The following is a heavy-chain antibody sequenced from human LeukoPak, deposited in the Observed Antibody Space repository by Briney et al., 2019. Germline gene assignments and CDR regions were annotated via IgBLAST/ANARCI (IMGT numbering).Heavy chain of an antibody. CDR1: GGTFSSYA. J-gene: IGHJ3*02. CDR3: ARDRPPTVTTPDAFDI. D-gene: IGHD4-17*01. Sequence: ASVRVSCKASGGTFSSYAISWVRQAPGQGLEWMGGIIPIFGTANYAQKFQGRVTITTDESTSTAYMELSSLRSEDTAVYYCARDRPPTVTTPDAFDIWGQGTMVTVSS. V-gene: IGHV1-69*05. CDR2: IIPIFGTA.